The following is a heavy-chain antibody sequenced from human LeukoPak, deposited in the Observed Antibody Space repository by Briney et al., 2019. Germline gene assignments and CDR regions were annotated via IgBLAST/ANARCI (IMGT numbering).Heavy chain of an antibody. CDR3: AGLRGYTYGELDY. CDR2: IYHSGTT. CDR1: GYSISSGYY. Sequence: SETLSLTCTVFGYSISSGYYWGWIRQPPGKGLEWIGSIYHSGTTYYDPSLKSRVTISVDTSKNQFSLKLSSVTAADTAMYYCAGLRGYTYGELDYWGQGTLVTVSS. J-gene: IGHJ4*02. D-gene: IGHD5-18*01. V-gene: IGHV4-38-2*02.